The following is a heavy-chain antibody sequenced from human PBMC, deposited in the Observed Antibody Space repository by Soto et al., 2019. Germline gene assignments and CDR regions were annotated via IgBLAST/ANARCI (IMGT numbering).Heavy chain of an antibody. CDR2: VSPYNGDT. CDR1: GYTFTTYG. V-gene: IGHV1-18*04. J-gene: IGHJ6*02. D-gene: IGHD2-2*01. Sequence: ASVKVSCKASGYTFTTYGVNWVRQAPGQGLEWMGWVSPYNGDTNYAQKLQGRVTMTTDTSTTTAYMELRSLRSDDKAVYYCAREVGNMDVWGQGTTVTVYS. CDR3: AREVGNMDV.